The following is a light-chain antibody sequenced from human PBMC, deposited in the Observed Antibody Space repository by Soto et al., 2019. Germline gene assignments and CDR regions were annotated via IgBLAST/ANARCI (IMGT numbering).Light chain of an antibody. CDR2: GNN. Sequence: QSVLTQPPSVSGAPGQRVTISCSGSRSNIGSYYDVHWYQQLPGRAPKLVIYGNNNRPSGVPDRFSGSKSGSSASLAITGLQAEDEADYYCQSFVSSLSGFVIFGGGTKLTVL. V-gene: IGLV1-40*01. J-gene: IGLJ2*01. CDR3: QSFVSSLSGFVI. CDR1: RSNIGSYYD.